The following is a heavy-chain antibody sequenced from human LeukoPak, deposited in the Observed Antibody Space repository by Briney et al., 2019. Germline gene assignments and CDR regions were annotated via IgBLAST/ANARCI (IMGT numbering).Heavy chain of an antibody. Sequence: GRSLRLSCAASGFTFSSYGMHWVRQAPGKGLEWVAVISYDGSNKYYADSVKGRFTISRDNSKNTLYLQMNSLRAEDTAVYYCAKDRLGYCSGGSCYGLFDFWGQGTLVTVSS. CDR3: AKDRLGYCSGGSCYGLFDF. CDR2: ISYDGSNK. D-gene: IGHD2-15*01. J-gene: IGHJ4*02. CDR1: GFTFSSYG. V-gene: IGHV3-30*18.